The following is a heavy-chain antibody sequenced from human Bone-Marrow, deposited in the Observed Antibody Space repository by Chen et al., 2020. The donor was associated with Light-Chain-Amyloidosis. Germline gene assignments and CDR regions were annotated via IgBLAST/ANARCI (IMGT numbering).Heavy chain of an antibody. D-gene: IGHD3-9*01. CDR3: ARVMTGTEKDY. Sequence: EVQLVETGGTLVQPGGSLTISCVVSGFSVSATHMSWVRQATGKGLECVSVIYAEGSTYNADSVKGRFTISRDNSKNTLFLQMNSLTVEDRAVYYCARVMTGTEKDYWGQGTPVTVSS. V-gene: IGHV3-53*02. CDR1: GFSVSATH. J-gene: IGHJ4*02. CDR2: IYAEGST.